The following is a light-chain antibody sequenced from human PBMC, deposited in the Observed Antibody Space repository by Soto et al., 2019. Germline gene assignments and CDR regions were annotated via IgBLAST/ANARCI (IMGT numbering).Light chain of an antibody. V-gene: IGLV2-8*01. J-gene: IGLJ1*01. CDR2: AVN. Sequence: QSALTQPPSASGSPGQSVTISCTGTSTDVGGYDYVSWYQQHPGKVPKLMIYAVNKRPSGVPDRFSGSKSGNTASLTVSGLQPEDEADYYCTSYAGGNHVFGTGTKLTVL. CDR1: STDVGGYDY. CDR3: TSYAGGNHV.